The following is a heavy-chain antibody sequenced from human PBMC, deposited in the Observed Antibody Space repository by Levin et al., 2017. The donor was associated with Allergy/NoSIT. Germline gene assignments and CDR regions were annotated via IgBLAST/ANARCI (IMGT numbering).Heavy chain of an antibody. CDR1: GFTFSRFT. CDR2: ISSSSSS. J-gene: IGHJ4*02. D-gene: IGHD7-27*01. Sequence: LSLTCAASGFTFSRFTMNWVRQAPGRGLEWIAYISSSSSSIADSVKGRFTISRDSAKNSLYLQMNSLRDEDAAVYYCARDLNWAFDYWGQGTLVTVSS. V-gene: IGHV3-48*02. CDR3: ARDLNWAFDY.